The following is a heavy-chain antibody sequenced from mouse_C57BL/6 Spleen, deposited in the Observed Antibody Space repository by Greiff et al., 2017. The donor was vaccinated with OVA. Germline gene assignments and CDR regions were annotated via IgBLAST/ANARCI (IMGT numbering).Heavy chain of an antibody. Sequence: QVQLQQPGAELVMPGASVKLSCKASGYTFTSYWMHWVKQRPGQGLEWIGEIDPSDSYTNYNQKFKGKSTLTVDKSSSTAYMQLSSLTSEDSAVYYCAREGIYGKDGWYFVVWGTGTTVTVSS. J-gene: IGHJ1*03. CDR1: GYTFTSYW. V-gene: IGHV1-69*01. CDR2: IDPSDSYT. CDR3: AREGIYGKDGWYFVV. D-gene: IGHD2-1*01.